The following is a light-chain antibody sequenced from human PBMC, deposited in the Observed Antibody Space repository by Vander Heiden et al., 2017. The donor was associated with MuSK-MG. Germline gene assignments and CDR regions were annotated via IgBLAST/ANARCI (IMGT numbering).Light chain of an antibody. CDR2: QDS. CDR3: QEWDSRTVV. Sequence: SYELTQPPSVSVSPGQTASITCSGDKLGDKYACWYQQKPGQSPVLVIYQDSKRPSGIPERFSGSNSATTATLTISGTQAVDESEYYSQEWDSRTVVFGGGTKMTVL. J-gene: IGLJ2*01. CDR1: KLGDKY. V-gene: IGLV3-1*01.